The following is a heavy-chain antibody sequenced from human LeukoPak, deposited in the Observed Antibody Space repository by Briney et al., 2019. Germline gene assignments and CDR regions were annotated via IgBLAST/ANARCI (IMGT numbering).Heavy chain of an antibody. CDR1: IFTFSSYA. D-gene: IGHD1-7*01. Sequence: GGSLRLSCAASIFTFSSYAMSWVRQAPGKGLEWVSAISGSGGSTYYADSVKGRFTISRDNSKNTLYLQMNSLRAEDTAVYYCAKDHNWNYYFDYWGQGTLVTVSS. CDR3: AKDHNWNYYFDY. J-gene: IGHJ4*02. V-gene: IGHV3-23*01. CDR2: ISGSGGST.